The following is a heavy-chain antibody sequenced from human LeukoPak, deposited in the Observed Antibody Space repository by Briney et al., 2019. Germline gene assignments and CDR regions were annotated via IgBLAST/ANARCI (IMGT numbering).Heavy chain of an antibody. CDR2: IYYSGST. J-gene: IGHJ5*02. Sequence: SETLSLTCTVSGGSISSYYWSWIRQPPGKGLEWIGYIYYSGSTNYNPSLKSRVTMSVDTSKNQFSLKLSSVTAADTAVYYCARSDYGVSIGFDPWGQGTLVTVSS. V-gene: IGHV4-59*12. CDR1: GGSISSYY. CDR3: ARSDYGVSIGFDP. D-gene: IGHD4-17*01.